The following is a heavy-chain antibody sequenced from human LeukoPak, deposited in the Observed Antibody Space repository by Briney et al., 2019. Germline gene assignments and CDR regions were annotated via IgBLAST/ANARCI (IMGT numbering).Heavy chain of an antibody. CDR3: VRELPPVVQYYFDH. J-gene: IGHJ4*02. D-gene: IGHD2-21*01. Sequence: GRSLRLSCAASGFTFSDYGMHWVRQAAGKGLEWGAVIWYDGSNIYYADSVKGRFTISRDNSRNTLYLQMNSLRAEDTAVYYCVRELPPVVQYYFDHWGPGTLVTVSS. CDR2: IWYDGSNI. V-gene: IGHV3-33*01. CDR1: GFTFSDYG.